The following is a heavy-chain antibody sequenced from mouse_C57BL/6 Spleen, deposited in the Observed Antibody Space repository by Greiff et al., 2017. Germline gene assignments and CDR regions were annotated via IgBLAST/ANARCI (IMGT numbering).Heavy chain of an antibody. CDR2: INPKTGGT. J-gene: IGHJ1*03. Sequence: EVQLQQSGPELVKPGASVKIPCKASGYTFTDYNMDWVKQSHGKSLEWIGDINPKTGGTVYNQKFKGKATLTVDKSSSTAYMELRSLTSEDTAVYYCARSGWVLRGYLDVWGTGTTVTVSS. V-gene: IGHV1-18*01. D-gene: IGHD2-3*01. CDR1: GYTFTDYN. CDR3: ARSGWVLRGYLDV.